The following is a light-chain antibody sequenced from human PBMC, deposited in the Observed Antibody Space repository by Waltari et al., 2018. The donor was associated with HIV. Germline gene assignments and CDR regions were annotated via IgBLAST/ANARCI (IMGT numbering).Light chain of an antibody. Sequence: DLLMTQSPSSLSASVGGRVLITCRASQNINNYLTCYNQRPGKAPNHLVYYVSRLESGVPSRFSGSGSWTDFTITISNLQPEEFATYYCQQRYSTPPWTFGQGSRVEI. J-gene: IGKJ1*01. CDR1: QNINNY. CDR3: QQRYSTPPWT. V-gene: IGKV1-39*01. CDR2: YVS.